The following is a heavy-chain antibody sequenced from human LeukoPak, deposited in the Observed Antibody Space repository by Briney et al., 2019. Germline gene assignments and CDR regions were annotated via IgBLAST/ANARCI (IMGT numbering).Heavy chain of an antibody. J-gene: IGHJ4*02. CDR2: TVGSRPDT. Sequence: GGSLRLSCAASGFTFNNYALSWVRQTPGKGLEWVSATVGSRPDTYHADSVKGRFTISRDNSKNTLYLQMNSLRAEDTAVYYCARDSPNEGILWWSIDYWGQGTLVTVSS. V-gene: IGHV3-23*01. CDR3: ARDSPNEGILWWSIDY. CDR1: GFTFNNYA. D-gene: IGHD2-21*01.